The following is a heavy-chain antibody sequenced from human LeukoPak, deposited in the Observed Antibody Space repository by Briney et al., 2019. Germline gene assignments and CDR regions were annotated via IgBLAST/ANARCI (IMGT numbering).Heavy chain of an antibody. CDR1: GFTFSNYW. D-gene: IGHD2-21*01. V-gene: IGHV3-74*01. CDR3: ARGLVGLYYYYYYMDV. Sequence: GGSLRLSCAVSGFTFSNYWMYWVRQAPGKGLVLVSRINTDGSSTTYADSVKGRFTISRDNAKNTVHLQMNSLRAEDTAVYYCARGLVGLYYYYYYMDVWGKGTTVTVSS. J-gene: IGHJ6*03. CDR2: INTDGSST.